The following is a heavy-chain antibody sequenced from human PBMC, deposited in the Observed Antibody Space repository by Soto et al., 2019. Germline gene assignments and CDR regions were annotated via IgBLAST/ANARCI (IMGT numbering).Heavy chain of an antibody. V-gene: IGHV4-30-4*02. CDR2: XYXXXXX. CDR3: ARVAGRLSLDY. Sequence: SETLSLTCTVSGGSISSGDYYWSWIRQPPGKGLEXXGXXYXXXXXYXXPSLKSRVTISVDTSKNQFSLKLSSVTAADTAVYYCARVAGRLSLDYWGQGTLVTVSS. D-gene: IGHD6-6*01. CDR1: GGSISSGDYY. J-gene: IGHJ4*02.